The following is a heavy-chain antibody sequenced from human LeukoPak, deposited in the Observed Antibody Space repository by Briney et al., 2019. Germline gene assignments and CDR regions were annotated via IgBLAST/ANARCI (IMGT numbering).Heavy chain of an antibody. D-gene: IGHD6-13*01. J-gene: IGHJ4*02. Sequence: ASVKVSCKISGYTLTELSIHWVRQAPGKGLEWMGGFDPEGAKTYYLEKFQGRVTMTEDTSTDTAYMELSSLRSEDTAVYYCARGPHIAAAGIIHWGQGTLVTVSS. CDR2: FDPEGAKT. V-gene: IGHV1-24*01. CDR1: GYTLTELS. CDR3: ARGPHIAAAGIIH.